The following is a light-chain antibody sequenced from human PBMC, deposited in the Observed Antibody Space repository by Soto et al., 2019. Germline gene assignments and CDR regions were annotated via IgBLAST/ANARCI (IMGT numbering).Light chain of an antibody. Sequence: EIVLAQSPGTLSLSPGERATLSCRAIQSVHSNFLAWYQHKPGQAPRLLIYGASSRATGIPDRFSGSVSGRDFTLTISRLEPEDFVVYYCHQYGASPLTFGGGTKVEIK. CDR3: HQYGASPLT. CDR1: QSVHSNF. CDR2: GAS. J-gene: IGKJ4*01. V-gene: IGKV3-20*01.